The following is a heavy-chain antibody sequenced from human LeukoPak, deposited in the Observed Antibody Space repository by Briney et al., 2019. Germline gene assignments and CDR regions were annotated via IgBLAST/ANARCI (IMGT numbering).Heavy chain of an antibody. CDR3: ARDGEYCSGGSCYPLAYYYGVDV. CDR1: GGTFSSYA. D-gene: IGHD2-15*01. CDR2: IIPIFGTA. J-gene: IGHJ6*02. Sequence: GASVKVSCKASGGTFSSYAISWVRQAPGQGLEWMGGIIPIFGTANYAQKFQGRVTITADESTSTAYMELSSLRSEDTAVYYCARDGEYCSGGSCYPLAYYYGVDVWGQGTTVTVSS. V-gene: IGHV1-69*01.